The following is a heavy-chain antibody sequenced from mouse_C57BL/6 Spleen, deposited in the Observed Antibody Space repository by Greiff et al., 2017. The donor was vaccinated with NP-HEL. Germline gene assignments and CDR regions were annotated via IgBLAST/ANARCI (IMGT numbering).Heavy chain of an antibody. CDR2: ISSGSSTI. Sequence: EVQRVESGGGLVKPGGSLKLSCAASGFTFSDYGMHWVRQAPEKGLEWVAYISSGSSTIYYADTVKGRFTISRDNAKNTLFLQMTSLRSEDTAMYYCARRDYGNYGGAMDYWGQGTSVTVSS. V-gene: IGHV5-17*01. CDR1: GFTFSDYG. J-gene: IGHJ4*01. D-gene: IGHD2-1*01. CDR3: ARRDYGNYGGAMDY.